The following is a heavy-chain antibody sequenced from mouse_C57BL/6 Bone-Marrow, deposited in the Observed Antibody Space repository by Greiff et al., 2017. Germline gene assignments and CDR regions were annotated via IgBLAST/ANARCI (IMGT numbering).Heavy chain of an antibody. CDR3: ARSGYYFDD. Sequence: VQLQQPGAELVKPGASVKMSCKASGYTFTSYWITWVKQRPGHGLEWIGDIYPGSGSTNNNEKFKSKATLTVYTSSSTAYMQLSSLTSEDTAVYYCARSGYYFDDWGQGTTLTVSS. CDR1: GYTFTSYW. V-gene: IGHV1-55*01. D-gene: IGHD4-1*01. J-gene: IGHJ2*01. CDR2: IYPGSGST.